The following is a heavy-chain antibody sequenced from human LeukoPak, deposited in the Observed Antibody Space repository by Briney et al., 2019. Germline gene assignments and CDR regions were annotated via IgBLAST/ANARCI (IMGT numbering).Heavy chain of an antibody. D-gene: IGHD3-10*01. CDR2: IYTTGSTDST. CDR3: AGFGAGSYY. CDR1: GGSISSSY. Sequence: SETLSLTCTVSGGSISSSYCSWIRQPAGKGLEWIGRIYTTGSTDSTDFNPSLKSRVTMSVDTSNNQFSPKLGSVSAADTAVYYCAGFGAGSYYWGQGTLVTVSS. J-gene: IGHJ4*02. V-gene: IGHV4-4*07.